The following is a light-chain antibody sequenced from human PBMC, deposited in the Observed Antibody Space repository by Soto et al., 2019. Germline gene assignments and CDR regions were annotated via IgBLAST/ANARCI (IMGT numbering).Light chain of an antibody. CDR2: AAS. J-gene: IGKJ1*01. CDR1: QGIST. V-gene: IGKV1-13*02. Sequence: AIQLTQSPSSLSASVGDRVTITCRAGQGISTLAWYQQKPGKAPNLLISAASTLETGVPSRFSGSGSGTDFALTSSRLQPEDFATYYCQQIDSYPRTFGQGTKVEIK. CDR3: QQIDSYPRT.